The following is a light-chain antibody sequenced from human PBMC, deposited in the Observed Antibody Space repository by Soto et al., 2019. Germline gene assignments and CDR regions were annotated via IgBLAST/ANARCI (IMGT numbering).Light chain of an antibody. CDR1: QGIRND. V-gene: IGKV1-39*01. CDR3: QQSYSTPIT. CDR2: AAS. Sequence: IQMTQSPSSLSASVGDRVTITFRASQGIRNDLAWCQQKPGRAPKLLIYAASSLQSGVPSRFSGSGSGTDFTLTISSLQPEDFATYYRQQSYSTPITFGQGTKVDIK. J-gene: IGKJ1*01.